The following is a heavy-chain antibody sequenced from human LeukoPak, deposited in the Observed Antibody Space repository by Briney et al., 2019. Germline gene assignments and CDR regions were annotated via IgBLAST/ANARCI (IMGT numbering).Heavy chain of an antibody. CDR2: IYSGGST. Sequence: GGSLRLSCAASGFTFSSYEMNWVRQAPGKGLEWVSVIYSGGSTYYADSVKGRFTISRDNSKNTLYLQMSSLRAEDTAVYYCASASGFWDVWGKGTTVTISS. D-gene: IGHD1-26*01. CDR1: GFTFSSYE. V-gene: IGHV3-53*01. CDR3: ASASGFWDV. J-gene: IGHJ6*04.